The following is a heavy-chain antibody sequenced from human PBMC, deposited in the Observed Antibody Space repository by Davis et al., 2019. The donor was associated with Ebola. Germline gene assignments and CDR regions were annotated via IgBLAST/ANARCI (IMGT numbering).Heavy chain of an antibody. Sequence: PGGSLRLSCAASGFTFSSYDMHWVRQAPGKGLEWVSYISSSGGNIYYADSVKGRFTISRDNAKNLLYLQMNSLRDEDTAVYHCARRYCTSTSCINWFDRWGQGTLVTVSS. D-gene: IGHD2-2*01. J-gene: IGHJ5*02. CDR3: ARRYCTSTSCINWFDR. CDR1: GFTFSSYD. CDR2: ISSSGGNI. V-gene: IGHV3-48*02.